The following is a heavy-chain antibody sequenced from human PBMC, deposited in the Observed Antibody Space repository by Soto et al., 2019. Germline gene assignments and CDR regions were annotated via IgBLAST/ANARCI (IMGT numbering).Heavy chain of an antibody. CDR1: GFTFKNYA. CDR2: MTGGGTT. D-gene: IGHD3-3*01. J-gene: IGHJ6*02. CDR3: AKLKGGLGRFYGLDA. Sequence: PGGSLRLSCRASGFTFKNYAMTWVRKCPGKGLQWVSLMTGGGTTDYADSAKGRFIISRDNSKNTLSLQMHNLRADDTALYYCAKLKGGLGRFYGLDAWGQGKMVTVSS. V-gene: IGHV3-23*01.